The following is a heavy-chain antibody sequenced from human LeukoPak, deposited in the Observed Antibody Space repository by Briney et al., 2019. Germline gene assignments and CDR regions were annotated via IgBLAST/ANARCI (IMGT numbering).Heavy chain of an antibody. D-gene: IGHD4-17*01. Sequence: PVGSLRLSCAASGFTFSSYSMNWVRQAPGKGLEWVSSISSSSSYIYYADSVKGRFTISRDNAKNSLYLQMYSLRAEDTAVYYCARLGATVTHDDYWGQGTLVTVSS. CDR1: GFTFSSYS. CDR3: ARLGATVTHDDY. CDR2: ISSSSSYI. V-gene: IGHV3-21*01. J-gene: IGHJ4*02.